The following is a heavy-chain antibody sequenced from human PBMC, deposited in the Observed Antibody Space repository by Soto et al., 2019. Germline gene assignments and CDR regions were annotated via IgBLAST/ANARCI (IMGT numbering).Heavy chain of an antibody. J-gene: IGHJ3*02. CDR2: IYYSGTT. CDR1: GGSISSYY. Sequence: QVQLPESGPGLVKPSETLSLTCTVSGGSISSYYWSWIRQPPRKGLEWIGYIYYSGTTNYNPSLMIRVITAVDTCNNHCSLKLSSVTAAYTAVYYCASPSVTTRAFDIWGQGTMVTVSS. CDR3: ASPSVTTRAFDI. D-gene: IGHD4-17*01. V-gene: IGHV4-59*08.